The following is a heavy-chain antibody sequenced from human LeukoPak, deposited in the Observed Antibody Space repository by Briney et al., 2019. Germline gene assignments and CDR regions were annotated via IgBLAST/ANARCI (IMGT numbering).Heavy chain of an antibody. V-gene: IGHV3-7*03. CDR1: EFTFHSYW. Sequence: GGSLRLSCAASEFTFHSYWMNWVRQAPGKGLEWVANIKQDGSEKYYVDSVKGRFTISRDNSKNTLYLQMNSLRAEDTAVYYCAKEPFSSGWYGDYFDYWGQGTLVTASS. CDR2: IKQDGSEK. D-gene: IGHD6-19*01. CDR3: AKEPFSSGWYGDYFDY. J-gene: IGHJ4*02.